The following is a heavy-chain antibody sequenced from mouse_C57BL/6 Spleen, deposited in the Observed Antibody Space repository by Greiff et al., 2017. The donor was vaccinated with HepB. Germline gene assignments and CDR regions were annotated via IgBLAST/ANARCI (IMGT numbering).Heavy chain of an antibody. CDR1: GYAFSSSW. J-gene: IGHJ2*01. V-gene: IGHV1-82*01. CDR3: ARAGAGDY. CDR2: IYPGDGDT. D-gene: IGHD4-1*01. Sequence: QVQLQQSGPELVKPGASVKISCKASGYAFSSSWMNWVKQRPGKGLEWIGRIYPGDGDTNYNGKFKGKATLTADKSSSTAYMQLSSLTSEDSAVCFCARAGAGDYWGQGTTLTVSS.